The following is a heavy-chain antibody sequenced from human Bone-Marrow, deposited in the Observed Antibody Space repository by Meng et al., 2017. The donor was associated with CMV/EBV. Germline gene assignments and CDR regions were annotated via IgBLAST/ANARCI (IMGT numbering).Heavy chain of an antibody. CDR3: ARDHIRLGWYGAYGLDV. Sequence: ASVKVSCKASGYTFTSYDINWVRQATGQGLEWMGWMNPNSGNTGYAQKFQGRVTFTRDTSTSTAYMELRRLTSEDTAVYYCARDHIRLGWYGAYGLDVWGQGTTVTVSS. CDR2: MNPNSGNT. J-gene: IGHJ6*02. D-gene: IGHD3-10*01. V-gene: IGHV1-8*03. CDR1: GYTFTSYD.